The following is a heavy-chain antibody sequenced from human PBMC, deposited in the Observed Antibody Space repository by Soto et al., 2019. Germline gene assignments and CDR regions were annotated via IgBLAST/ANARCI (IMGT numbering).Heavy chain of an antibody. Sequence: QVQLQESGPGLVKPSETLSLTCTGSGGSISSYYWSWIRQPPGKGLEWIGYIYYSGSTNYNPSLKRRVTISVDTSKNQFSLKLSSVTAADTAVYYCAREGLTGTIGLYCYYGMDVWGQGTTVTVSS. J-gene: IGHJ6*02. D-gene: IGHD1-7*01. CDR2: IYYSGST. V-gene: IGHV4-59*01. CDR3: AREGLTGTIGLYCYYGMDV. CDR1: GGSISSYY.